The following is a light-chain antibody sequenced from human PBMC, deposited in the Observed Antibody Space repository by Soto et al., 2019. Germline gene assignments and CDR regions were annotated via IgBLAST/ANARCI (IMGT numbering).Light chain of an antibody. V-gene: IGKV3-20*01. CDR3: QQYGSSPPT. Sequence: EIVLTQSPGTLSLSPGERATLSWRASQSVSSSYLAWYQQKPGQAPRLLIYGASSRATGVPDRFSGSGSGTDFTLTISRLEPEDFAVYYCQQYGSSPPTFGQGTRLE. J-gene: IGKJ5*01. CDR2: GAS. CDR1: QSVSSSY.